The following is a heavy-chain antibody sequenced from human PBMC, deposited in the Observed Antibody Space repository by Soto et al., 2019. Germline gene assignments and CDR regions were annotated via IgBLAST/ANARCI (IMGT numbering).Heavy chain of an antibody. V-gene: IGHV1-8*01. CDR1: GYTFTSYD. Sequence: ASVKVSCKASGYTFTSYDINWVRQATGQGLEWMGWMNPNSGNTGYAQKFQGRVTMTRNTSISTAYMELSSLRSEDTAVYYCARGGYSYGYGYYYGMDVWGQGTTVTVSS. J-gene: IGHJ6*02. D-gene: IGHD5-18*01. CDR3: ARGGYSYGYGYYYGMDV. CDR2: MNPNSGNT.